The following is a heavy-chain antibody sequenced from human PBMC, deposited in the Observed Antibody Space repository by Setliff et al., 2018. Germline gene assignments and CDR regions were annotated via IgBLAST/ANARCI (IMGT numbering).Heavy chain of an antibody. D-gene: IGHD2-2*01. J-gene: IGHJ5*02. CDR2: IYSSGNI. Sequence: PSETLSLTCTVSGASISSYYWSWIRQPPGEGLEWIGYIYSSGNIKYNPSLKSRVTISLDTSKNQFSLKLSSVTAADTAVYYCARDGPHCDTSSCPGAWFDPWGQGILVTVSS. CDR1: GASISSYY. V-gene: IGHV4-4*09. CDR3: ARDGPHCDTSSCPGAWFDP.